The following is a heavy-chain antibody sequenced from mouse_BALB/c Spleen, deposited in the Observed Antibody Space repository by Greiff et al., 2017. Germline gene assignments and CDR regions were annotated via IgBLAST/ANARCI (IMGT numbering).Heavy chain of an antibody. Sequence: EVKVVESGGGLVQPGGSRKLSCAASGFTFSSFGMHWVRQAPEKGLEWVAYISSGSSTIYYADTVKGRFTISRDNPKNTLFLQMTSLRSEDTAMYYCARSGPMDYWGQGTSVTVSS. CDR3: ARSGPMDY. CDR2: ISSGSSTI. D-gene: IGHD3-1*01. V-gene: IGHV5-17*02. J-gene: IGHJ4*01. CDR1: GFTFSSFG.